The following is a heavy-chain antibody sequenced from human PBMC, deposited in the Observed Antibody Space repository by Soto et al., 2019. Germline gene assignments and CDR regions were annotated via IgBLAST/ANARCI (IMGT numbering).Heavy chain of an antibody. D-gene: IGHD3-3*01. V-gene: IGHV3-33*01. CDR3: ATGRTGRRIKYDFWSGHTIPMDV. J-gene: IGHJ6*04. CDR2: IWYDGSNK. CDR1: GFTFSSYG. Sequence: QVQLVESGGGVVQPGRSLRLSCAASGFTFSSYGMHWVRQAPGKGLEWVAVIWYDGSNKYYADSVKGRFTISRDNSKNKLYRQMNGLRAEDTAVYYCATGRTGRRIKYDFWSGHTIPMDVWGKGGTVTVCS.